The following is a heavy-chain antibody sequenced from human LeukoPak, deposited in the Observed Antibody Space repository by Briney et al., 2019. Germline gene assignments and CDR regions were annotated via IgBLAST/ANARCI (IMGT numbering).Heavy chain of an antibody. CDR1: GFTFSSYS. V-gene: IGHV3-48*01. Sequence: GGSLRLSCAASGFTFSSYSMNWVRQAPGKGLEWVSYISSSSSTIYYADSVKDRFTISRDNAKNSLYLQMNSLRAEDTAVYYCAKGDIVVVPAAAFDYWGQGTLVTVSS. J-gene: IGHJ4*02. CDR2: ISSSSSTI. D-gene: IGHD2-2*01. CDR3: AKGDIVVVPAAAFDY.